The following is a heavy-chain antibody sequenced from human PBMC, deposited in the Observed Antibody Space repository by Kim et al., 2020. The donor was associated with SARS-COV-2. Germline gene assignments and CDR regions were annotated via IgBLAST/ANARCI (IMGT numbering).Heavy chain of an antibody. J-gene: IGHJ4*02. CDR2: IYNGGGT. CDR3: ASLESTSGWYALNS. Sequence: GGSLRLSCAVSGFTVSSNHVSWVRQAPGKGLEWVSIIYNGGGTYYADSVKRRFTMSRDNSKNTLYLQMNSLRAEDTAVYYCASLESTSGWYALNSWGQGTLVTVSS. CDR1: GFTVSSNH. D-gene: IGHD6-19*01. V-gene: IGHV3-53*01.